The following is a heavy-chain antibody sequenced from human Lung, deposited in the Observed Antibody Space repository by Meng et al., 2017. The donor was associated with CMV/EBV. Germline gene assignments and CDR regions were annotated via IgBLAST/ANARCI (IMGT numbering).Heavy chain of an antibody. CDR1: GFTFEDYD. V-gene: IGHV3-9*01. J-gene: IGHJ4*02. CDR2: ISWNGGFV. CDR3: AKRAAGRYYFDY. Sequence: SXKISXAASGFTFEDYDMDWVRQISGKGLEWVSRISWNGGFVGYADSVKGRFTISRDNAKNSLYLQMNSLRVEDTALYYCAKRAAGRYYFDYWGQGTXVTVSS. D-gene: IGHD6-13*01.